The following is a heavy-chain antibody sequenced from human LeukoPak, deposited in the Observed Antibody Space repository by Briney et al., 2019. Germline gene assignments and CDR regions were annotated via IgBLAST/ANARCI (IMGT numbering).Heavy chain of an antibody. J-gene: IGHJ5*02. V-gene: IGHV3-7*01. CDR1: GFTFSSYW. D-gene: IGHD2-15*01. Sequence: GGSLRLSCAASGFTFSSYWTSWVRQAPGKGLEWVANIKQDGSEKYYVDYVKGRFTISRDNAKNSLYLQMNSLRAEDTAVYYCARSPLRGAAFDPWGQGSLVTVSS. CDR3: ARSPLRGAAFDP. CDR2: IKQDGSEK.